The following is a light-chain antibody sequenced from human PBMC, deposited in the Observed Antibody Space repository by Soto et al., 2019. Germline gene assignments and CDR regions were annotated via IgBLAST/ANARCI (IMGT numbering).Light chain of an antibody. CDR2: EVN. Sequence: SALTQPASVSGSPGQSITISCSGTSSDVGNYDLVSWFQQYPGKAPKLMIYEVNKRPSGVSNRFSGSKSGNTASLTISGLQAEDEADYYCCSYAGSWTYVFGTGTKLTVL. J-gene: IGLJ1*01. CDR1: SSDVGNYDL. CDR3: CSYAGSWTYV. V-gene: IGLV2-23*02.